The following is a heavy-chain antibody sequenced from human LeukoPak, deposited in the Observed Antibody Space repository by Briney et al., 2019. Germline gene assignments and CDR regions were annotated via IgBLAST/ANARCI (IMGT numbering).Heavy chain of an antibody. D-gene: IGHD3-22*01. Sequence: GGSLRLSCAASGFTFSSYSMNWVRQAPGKGLEGVSSISSSSSYIYYADSVKGRFTISRDNAKNSLYLQINSLRAEDTAVYYCARGIGYYDSSGYELDYWGQGTLVTVSS. J-gene: IGHJ4*02. V-gene: IGHV3-21*01. CDR3: ARGIGYYDSSGYELDY. CDR2: ISSSSSYI. CDR1: GFTFSSYS.